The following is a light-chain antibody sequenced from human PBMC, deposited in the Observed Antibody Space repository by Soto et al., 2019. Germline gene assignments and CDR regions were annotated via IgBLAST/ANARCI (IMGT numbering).Light chain of an antibody. CDR1: QSLVYSDGNTY. CDR2: KVS. CDR3: MQGTHWPPIT. Sequence: DVVITQSHLSLPVTLGQPASISCRSSQSLVYSDGNTYLSWFQQRPGQSPRRLIYKVSNRDSGVPDRFSGSGSGTDFTLKISRVEAEDVGVYYCMQGTHWPPITFGQGTRLEIK. J-gene: IGKJ5*01. V-gene: IGKV2-30*01.